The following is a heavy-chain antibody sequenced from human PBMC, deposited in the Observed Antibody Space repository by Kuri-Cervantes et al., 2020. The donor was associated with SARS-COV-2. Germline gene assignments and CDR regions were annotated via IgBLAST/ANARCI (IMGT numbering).Heavy chain of an antibody. CDR3: ARDAYSSGWYKTFDY. V-gene: IGHV3-20*04. CDR2: INWNGGST. CDR1: GFTFDDYG. D-gene: IGHD6-19*01. Sequence: GESLKISCEASGFTFDDYGMSWVRQAPGKGLEWVSGINWNGGSTGYADPVKGRFTISRDNAKNSLYLQMNSLRAEDTAVYYCARDAYSSGWYKTFDYWGQGTLVTVSS. J-gene: IGHJ4*02.